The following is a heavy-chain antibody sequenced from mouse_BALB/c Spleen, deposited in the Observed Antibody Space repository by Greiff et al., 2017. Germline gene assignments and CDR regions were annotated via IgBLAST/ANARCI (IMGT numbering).Heavy chain of an antibody. Sequence: VMLVESGPGLVAPSQSLSITCTVSGFSLTSYGVHWVRQPPGKGLEWLGVIWAGGSTNYNSALMSRLSISKDNSKSQVFLKMNSLQTDDTAMYYCANYYGYRFAYWGQGTLVTVSA. V-gene: IGHV2-9*02. CDR1: GFSLTSYG. CDR2: IWAGGST. J-gene: IGHJ3*01. CDR3: ANYYGYRFAY. D-gene: IGHD1-2*01.